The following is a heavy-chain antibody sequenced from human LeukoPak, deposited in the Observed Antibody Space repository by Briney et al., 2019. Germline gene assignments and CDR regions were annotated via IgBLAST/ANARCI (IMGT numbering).Heavy chain of an antibody. D-gene: IGHD3-22*01. J-gene: IGHJ4*02. CDR2: ISSSGSTI. CDR1: GFTFSSYE. V-gene: IGHV3-48*03. CDR3: ARAYYYDSSGHDY. Sequence: GGSLRLSCAASGFTFSSYEINWVRQAPGEGLEWVSYISSSGSTIYYADSVKGRFTISRDNAKNSLYLQMNSLRAEDTAVYYCARAYYYDSSGHDYWGQGTLVTVSS.